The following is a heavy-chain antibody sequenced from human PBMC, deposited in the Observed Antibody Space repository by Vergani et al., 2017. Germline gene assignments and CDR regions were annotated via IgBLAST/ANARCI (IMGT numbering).Heavy chain of an antibody. V-gene: IGHV1-2*06. Sequence: QVQLVQSGAEVKKPGASVKVSCKASGYTFTGYYIHWVRQAPGQGLDWLGRIDPNSVDTRYSQRFQDRVTITRDTSINTAYMEMTRLRPDDTAIYYCARVIADHWGQGTLVTVSS. J-gene: IGHJ4*02. D-gene: IGHD3-22*01. CDR3: ARVIADH. CDR2: IDPNSVDT. CDR1: GYTFTGYY.